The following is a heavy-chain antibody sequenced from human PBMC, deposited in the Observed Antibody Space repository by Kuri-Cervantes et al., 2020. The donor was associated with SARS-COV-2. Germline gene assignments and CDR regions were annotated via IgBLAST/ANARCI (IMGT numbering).Heavy chain of an antibody. Sequence: SVKVSCKASGGTFSSYAISWVRQAPGQGLEWMGGIIPVFGTTNFAQKFQGRVTITADESTSTAYMELTSLRSEDTAVYYCARDLDGFLLDWGQGTLVTVSS. J-gene: IGHJ4*02. V-gene: IGHV1-69*13. D-gene: IGHD3-10*01. CDR1: GGTFSSYA. CDR3: ARDLDGFLLD. CDR2: IIPVFGTT.